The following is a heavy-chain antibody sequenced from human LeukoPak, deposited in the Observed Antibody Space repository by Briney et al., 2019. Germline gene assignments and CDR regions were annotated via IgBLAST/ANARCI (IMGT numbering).Heavy chain of an antibody. Sequence: PSETLSLTCTVSGGSISSYYWNWLRQPAGKGLEWIGRIYTSGSTNYNPSLKSRVTMSVDTSKNQFSLKLSSVTAADTAVYYCARDRQQLVPWYYYYMDVWGKGTTVTVSS. D-gene: IGHD6-13*01. CDR2: IYTSGST. V-gene: IGHV4-4*07. CDR1: GGSISSYY. CDR3: ARDRQQLVPWYYYYMDV. J-gene: IGHJ6*03.